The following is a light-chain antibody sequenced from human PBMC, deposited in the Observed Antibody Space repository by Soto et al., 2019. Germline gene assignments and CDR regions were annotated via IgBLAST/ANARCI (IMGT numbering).Light chain of an antibody. CDR3: QQYVSSPWA. CDR2: GAS. J-gene: IGKJ1*01. CDR1: QSVTNSF. Sequence: EIVLAQSPGTLSLSPGEIATLSCRASQSVTNSFLAWYQQKPGQAPRLLIYGASRRATGIPDRFTGSGSGTDCTLTISRLETEDCAVYYCQQYVSSPWAFGQGTKVEL. V-gene: IGKV3-20*01.